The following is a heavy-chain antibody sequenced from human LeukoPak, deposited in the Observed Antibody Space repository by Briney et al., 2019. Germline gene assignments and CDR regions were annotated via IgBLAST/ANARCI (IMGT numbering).Heavy chain of an antibody. CDR1: GFTLINYW. Sequence: PGGSLRLSCPASGFTLINYWMHSVRQAPGMGLVWVSRIKGDGSHTVYADSVKGRFTISRDNAKNSMFLQRNSLRVEDTAVYYCASCKMYSSTWPDYWGQGTLVTVSS. V-gene: IGHV3-74*01. D-gene: IGHD6-13*01. CDR3: ASCKMYSSTWPDY. J-gene: IGHJ4*02. CDR2: IKGDGSHT.